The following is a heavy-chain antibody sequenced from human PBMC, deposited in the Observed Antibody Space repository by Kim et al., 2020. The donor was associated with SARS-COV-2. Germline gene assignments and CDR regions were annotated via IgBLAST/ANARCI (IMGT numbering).Heavy chain of an antibody. CDR3: ARGQPLDY. CDR1: GGSIRSGGKF. D-gene: IGHD2-2*01. J-gene: IGHJ4*02. Sequence: TLSLTCSVSGGSIRSGGKFWTWIRQHPAKGLEWIGYISYSGNSHYSPSLRRRVSISLQTSENQCSLELTSVTVADTAVYYCARGQPLDYWGQGSLVTV. V-gene: IGHV4-31*03. CDR2: ISYSGNS.